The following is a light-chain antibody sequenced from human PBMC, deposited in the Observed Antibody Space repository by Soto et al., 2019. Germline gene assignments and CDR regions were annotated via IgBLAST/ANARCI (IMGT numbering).Light chain of an antibody. J-gene: IGKJ5*01. Sequence: EIVMTQSPATLSVSPGERATLSCRASQGVSSNLAWYQQKPGQAPRLLIYGASTRATGIPARFSGSGSGTEFTLTISSLQSEDFAVYYCQQYNNWPWITFGQGTRLEIK. V-gene: IGKV3-15*01. CDR3: QQYNNWPWIT. CDR1: QGVSSN. CDR2: GAS.